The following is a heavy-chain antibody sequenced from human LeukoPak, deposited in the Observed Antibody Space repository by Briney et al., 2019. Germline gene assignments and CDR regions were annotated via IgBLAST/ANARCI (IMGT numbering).Heavy chain of an antibody. CDR2: IYSSGNT. V-gene: IGHV4-4*07. CDR3: ARNTVYCMDV. J-gene: IGHJ6*02. Sequence: SETLSLTCTVSGGSLRSYHWSWIRQPAGKGLEWIGRIYSSGNTNFHPSLKSRATLSVDNSKNQFSLNLNSVTAADTAVYYCARNTVYCMDVWGQGTTVTVS. CDR1: GGSLRSYH.